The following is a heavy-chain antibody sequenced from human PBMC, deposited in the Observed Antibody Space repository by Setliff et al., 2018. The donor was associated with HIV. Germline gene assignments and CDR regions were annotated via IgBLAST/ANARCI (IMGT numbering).Heavy chain of an antibody. V-gene: IGHV3-72*01. D-gene: IGHD3-3*01. CDR2: TRNKVNSYTT. Sequence: PGGSLRLSCAASGFTFSDHYMDWVRQAPGKGLEWVGRTRNKVNSYTTEYAASVKGRFTISRDDSKNSLYLQMNSLKTEDTAVYYCTTARVDYFDYWGQGALVTVSS. J-gene: IGHJ4*01. CDR3: TTARVDYFDY. CDR1: GFTFSDHY.